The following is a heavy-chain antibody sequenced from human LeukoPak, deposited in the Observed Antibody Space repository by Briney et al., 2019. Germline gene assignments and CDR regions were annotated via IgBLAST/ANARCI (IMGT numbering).Heavy chain of an antibody. CDR1: GGSISSSSYY. V-gene: IGHV4-39*07. Sequence: SETLSLTCTVSGGSISSSSYYWGWIRQPPGKGLEWIGSIYYSGSTYYNPSLKSRVTISVDTSKNQFSLKLSSVTAADTAVYYCARVGGGEWLLYYFDYWGQGTLVTASS. CDR3: ARVGGGEWLLYYFDY. CDR2: IYYSGST. D-gene: IGHD3-3*01. J-gene: IGHJ4*02.